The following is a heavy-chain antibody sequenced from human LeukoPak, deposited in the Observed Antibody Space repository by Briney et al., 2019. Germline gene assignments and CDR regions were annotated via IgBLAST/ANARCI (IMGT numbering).Heavy chain of an antibody. J-gene: IGHJ5*02. CDR1: GGSISSYY. CDR2: IYYSGST. D-gene: IGHD3-22*01. Sequence: SETLSLTCTVSGGSISSYYWSWIRQPPGKGREWIGYIYYSGSTNYNTSLKSRVTISVDTSKNQFSLKLSSVTAADTAVYYCARGGSSGYYAWFDPWGQGTLVTVSS. V-gene: IGHV4-59*01. CDR3: ARGGSSGYYAWFDP.